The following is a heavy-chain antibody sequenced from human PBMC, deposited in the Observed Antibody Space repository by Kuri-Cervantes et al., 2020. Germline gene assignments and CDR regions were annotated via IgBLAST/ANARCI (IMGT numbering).Heavy chain of an antibody. J-gene: IGHJ4*02. V-gene: IGHV4-31*03. CDR1: GGSISSGGYY. Sequence: SETLSLTCTVSGGSISSGGYYWSWIRQHPGKGLEWIGYIYYSGSTYYNPSLKSRVTISVDTSKNQFSLKLGSVTAADTAVYYCARDRYDILTGYYWLDYWGQGTLVTVSS. CDR3: ARDRYDILTGYYWLDY. D-gene: IGHD3-9*01. CDR2: IYYSGST.